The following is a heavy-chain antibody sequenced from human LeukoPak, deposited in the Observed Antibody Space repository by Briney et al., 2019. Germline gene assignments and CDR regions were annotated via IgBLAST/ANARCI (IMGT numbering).Heavy chain of an antibody. V-gene: IGHV3-48*01. CDR1: GFTFSSYS. CDR3: TTAKNDY. J-gene: IGHJ4*02. CDR2: ITAGSDTI. Sequence: VGSLRLSCAASGFTFSSYSMNWVREASGKRLEWVSYITAGSDTIYYADSVKGRFTISRDNARNSLLLQMNSLRVEDTAVYYCTTAKNDYWGQGTLVTVSS.